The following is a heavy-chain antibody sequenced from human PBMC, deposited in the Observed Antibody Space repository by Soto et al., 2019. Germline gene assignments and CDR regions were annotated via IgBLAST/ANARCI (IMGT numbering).Heavy chain of an antibody. Sequence: SETLSLTCAVYGESFSAYYWTWIRQPPGKGLEWIGEINHSGSTYYDSSLKTRVTISVDTSKNQFSLKLSSVTAADTAVYYCARHTPAISISDHWGQGTLVTVSS. CDR1: GESFSAYY. V-gene: IGHV4-34*01. CDR2: INHSGST. J-gene: IGHJ4*02. D-gene: IGHD2-15*01. CDR3: ARHTPAISISDH.